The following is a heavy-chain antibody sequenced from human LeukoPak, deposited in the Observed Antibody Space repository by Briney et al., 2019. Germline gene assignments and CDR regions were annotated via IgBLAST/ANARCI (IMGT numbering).Heavy chain of an antibody. CDR3: ARVFSVAGTPFDY. D-gene: IGHD6-19*01. CDR1: GGSISSSNW. V-gene: IGHV4-4*02. CDR2: IYHSGST. Sequence: SETLSLTCAVSGGSISSSNWWSWVRQPPGKGLEWIGEIYHSGSTNYNPSLKSRVTISVDTSKNQFSLKLSSVTAADTAVYYCARVFSVAGTPFDYWGQGTLVTVSS. J-gene: IGHJ4*02.